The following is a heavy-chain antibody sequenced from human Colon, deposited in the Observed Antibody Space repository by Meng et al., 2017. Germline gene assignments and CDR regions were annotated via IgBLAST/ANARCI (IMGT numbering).Heavy chain of an antibody. CDR2: VYYTGSA. CDR1: GGSVSSPSYY. D-gene: IGHD1-26*01. V-gene: IGHV4-61*03. Sequence: QVPLQVSGPRLVRPSETLSLPCTLSGGSVSSPSYYWSWIRQTPGKGLEWIGYVYYTGSANYNPSLKSRVTISVDTSKNHFSLNLTSVTAADTAVYYCARGRGSYSSIDFWGQGTLVTVSS. J-gene: IGHJ4*02. CDR3: ARGRGSYSSIDF.